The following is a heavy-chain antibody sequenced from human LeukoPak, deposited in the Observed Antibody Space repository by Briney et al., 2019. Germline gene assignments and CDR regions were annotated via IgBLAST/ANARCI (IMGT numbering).Heavy chain of an antibody. CDR1: GYTFTGYY. CDR3: ARVPWGSQDDY. Sequence: GASVTVSCKASGYTFTGYYMHWVRQAPGQGLEWMGWINPNSGGTNYAHKFQGRVTMTRDTSISTAYMELSRLRSDDTAVYYCARVPWGSQDDYWGQGTLVTVSS. V-gene: IGHV1-2*02. CDR2: INPNSGGT. D-gene: IGHD7-27*01. J-gene: IGHJ4*02.